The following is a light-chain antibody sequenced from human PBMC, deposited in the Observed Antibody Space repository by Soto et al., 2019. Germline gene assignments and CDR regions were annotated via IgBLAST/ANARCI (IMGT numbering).Light chain of an antibody. CDR3: QQYGSSPPWT. Sequence: EIVLTQSPGTLSLSPGERATLSCRASQSVSSSYLAWYQQKPGQAPRLLIYGASRRATGIPDRFSCRGSGIGFLLTISRLEPEDFALYYCQQYGSSPPWTFGQGTKVEI. J-gene: IGKJ1*01. V-gene: IGKV3-20*01. CDR1: QSVSSSY. CDR2: GAS.